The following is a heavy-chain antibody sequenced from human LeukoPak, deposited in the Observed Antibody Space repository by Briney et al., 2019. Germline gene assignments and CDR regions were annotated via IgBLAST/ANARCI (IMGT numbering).Heavy chain of an antibody. CDR2: IYTSGST. J-gene: IGHJ4*02. CDR1: GGSISSYY. D-gene: IGHD6-19*01. V-gene: IGHV4-4*07. Sequence: SETLSLTCTVSGGSISSYYWSWIRQPAGKGLEWIGRIYTSGSTNYNPSLKSRVTISVDKSKNQFSLKLSSVTAADTAVYYCARDPVVAGNKRALDYWGQGTLVTVSS. CDR3: ARDPVVAGNKRALDY.